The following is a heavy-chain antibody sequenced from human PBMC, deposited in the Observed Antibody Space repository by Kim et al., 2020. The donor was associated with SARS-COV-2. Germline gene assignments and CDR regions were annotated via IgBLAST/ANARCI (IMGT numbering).Heavy chain of an antibody. CDR1: GFTFSSYW. V-gene: IGHV3-74*01. Sequence: GGSLRLSCAASGFTFSSYWMHWVRQAPGKGLVWVSRINSDGSSTSYADSVKGRFTISRDNAKNTLYLQMNSLRAEDTAVYYCARGKLYYYVSGGYYYVDYRGQGALGTVSS. J-gene: IGHJ4*02. D-gene: IGHD3-22*01. CDR2: INSDGSST. CDR3: ARGKLYYYVSGGYYYVDY.